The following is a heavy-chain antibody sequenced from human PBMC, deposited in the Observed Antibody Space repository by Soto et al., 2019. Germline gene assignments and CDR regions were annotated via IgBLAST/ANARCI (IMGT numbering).Heavy chain of an antibody. J-gene: IGHJ4*02. Sequence: PSETLSLTCAVYGGSFSGYYWSWIRQPPGKGLEWIGEINHSGSTNYNPSLKSRVTISVDTSKNQFSLKLSSVTAADTAVYYCARRGYSRPFDYWGQGTLVTVSS. CDR1: GGSFSGYY. D-gene: IGHD5-18*01. CDR2: INHSGST. CDR3: ARRGYSRPFDY. V-gene: IGHV4-34*01.